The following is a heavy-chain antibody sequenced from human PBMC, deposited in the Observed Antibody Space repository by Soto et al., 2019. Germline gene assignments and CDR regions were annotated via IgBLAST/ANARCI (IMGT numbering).Heavy chain of an antibody. J-gene: IGHJ4*02. D-gene: IGHD6-19*01. CDR1: GFTFSSYG. Sequence: QVQLVESGGGVVQPGRSLRLSCAASGFTFSSYGMHWVRQAPGKGLEWVAVIWYDGSNKYYADSVKGRFTISRDNSKNTLYLQMNSLRAEDTAVYYCAREVSSGTIDYWGQGTLVTVSS. CDR2: IWYDGSNK. CDR3: AREVSSGTIDY. V-gene: IGHV3-33*01.